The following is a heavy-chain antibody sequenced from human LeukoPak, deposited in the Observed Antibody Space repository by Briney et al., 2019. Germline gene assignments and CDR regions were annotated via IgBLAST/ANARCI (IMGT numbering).Heavy chain of an antibody. J-gene: IGHJ4*02. CDR2: IKQDGSEK. Sequence: PGGSLRLSCAASGFTFSSYWMSWVRQAPGEGLEWVANIKQDGSEKYYVDSVKGRFTISRDNAKNSLYLQMNSLRAEDTAVYYCARAPYCIGGSCRFDYWGQGTLVTVSS. CDR1: GFTFSSYW. V-gene: IGHV3-7*03. CDR3: ARAPYCIGGSCRFDY. D-gene: IGHD2-15*01.